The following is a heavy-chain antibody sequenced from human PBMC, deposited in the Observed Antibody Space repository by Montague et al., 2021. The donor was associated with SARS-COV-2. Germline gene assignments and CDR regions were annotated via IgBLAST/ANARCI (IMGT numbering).Heavy chain of an antibody. Sequence: CAISGDSVSSNSVSWNWIRQSPSRGLEWLGRTYYRSKWSNEYALSVESRITITPDTSKNQPSLQLTSVTPEDTAVYYCTRAVWGVRDYWGQGSLVTVSS. J-gene: IGHJ4*02. CDR2: TYYRSKWSN. CDR3: TRAVWGVRDY. V-gene: IGHV6-1*01. CDR1: GDSVSSNSVS. D-gene: IGHD3-10*01.